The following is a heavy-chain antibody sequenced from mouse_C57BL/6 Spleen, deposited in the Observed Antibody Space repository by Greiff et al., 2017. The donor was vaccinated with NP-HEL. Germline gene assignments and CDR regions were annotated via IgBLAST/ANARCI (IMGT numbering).Heavy chain of an antibody. D-gene: IGHD1-1*01. J-gene: IGHJ4*01. V-gene: IGHV1-69*01. CDR3: ARNGGRYYGSSYGAMDY. Sequence: QVQLQQPGAELVIPGAEGKRAGRVSGHAFPLTCLHFLPPLPLQVLEFILEIDPSSLYTNYNQKFKGKSTLTVDKSSSTAYMQLSSLTSEDSAVYYCARNGGRYYGSSYGAMDYWGQGTSVTVSS. CDR2: IDPSSLYT. CDR1: GHAFPLTC.